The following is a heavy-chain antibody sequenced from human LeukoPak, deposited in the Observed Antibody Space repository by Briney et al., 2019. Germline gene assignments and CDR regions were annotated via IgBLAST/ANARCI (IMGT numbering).Heavy chain of an antibody. Sequence: GASVKVSCKASGGTFSSYAISWVRQAPGHGLEWMGRIIPIFGIANYAQKFQGRVTITADKSTSTAYMELSSLRSEDTAVYYCARRRLAGTTNSEGAFDYWGQGTLVTVSS. J-gene: IGHJ4*02. CDR2: IIPIFGIA. V-gene: IGHV1-69*04. CDR3: ARRRLAGTTNSEGAFDY. D-gene: IGHD1-1*01. CDR1: GGTFSSYA.